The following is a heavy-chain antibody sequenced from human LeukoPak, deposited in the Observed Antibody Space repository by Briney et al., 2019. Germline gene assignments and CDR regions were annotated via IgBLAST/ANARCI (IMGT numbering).Heavy chain of an antibody. CDR3: ATTYYDFWSGYWPTD. V-gene: IGHV4-34*01. D-gene: IGHD3-3*01. Sequence: SETLSLTCAVYGGSFSGYYWSWIRQPPGKGLEWIGEINHSGSTNYNPSLKSRVTISVDTSKNQFSLKLSSVTAADTAVYYCATTYYDFWSGYWPTDWGQGTLVTASS. J-gene: IGHJ4*02. CDR1: GGSFSGYY. CDR2: INHSGST.